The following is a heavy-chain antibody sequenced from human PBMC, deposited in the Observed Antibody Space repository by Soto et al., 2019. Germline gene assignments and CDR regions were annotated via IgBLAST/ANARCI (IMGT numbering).Heavy chain of an antibody. V-gene: IGHV4-39*01. Sequence: QLQLRESGPGLVKPSETLSLTCTVSGGSISSSNYYWAWIRQSPGKGLEWIGSVYYNGFTYYNPSPKSRVTIAVDTSKNQFSLKLTSVTAADTAVYYCARMGDFWSGPGGLDPWGQGTLVTVSS. J-gene: IGHJ5*02. CDR3: ARMGDFWSGPGGLDP. CDR2: VYYNGFT. CDR1: GGSISSSNYY. D-gene: IGHD3-3*01.